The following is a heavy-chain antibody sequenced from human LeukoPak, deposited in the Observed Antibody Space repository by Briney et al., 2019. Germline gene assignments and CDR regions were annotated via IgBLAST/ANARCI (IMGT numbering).Heavy chain of an antibody. CDR2: IYYSGNT. Sequence: SETLSLTCSVSSDSISGYYWSWLRQPPGKGLEWIGYIYYSGNTYYNPSLKSRVTISVDTSKNQFSLKLSSVTAADTAVYYCARARDYGGKKPRFDYWGQGTLVTVSS. CDR3: ARARDYGGKKPRFDY. J-gene: IGHJ4*02. V-gene: IGHV4-59*12. D-gene: IGHD4-23*01. CDR1: SDSISGYY.